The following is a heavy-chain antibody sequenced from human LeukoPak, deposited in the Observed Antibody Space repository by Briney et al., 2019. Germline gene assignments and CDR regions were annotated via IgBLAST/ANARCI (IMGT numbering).Heavy chain of an antibody. CDR3: AKEGRSLQTY. CDR2: IKEDGTET. D-gene: IGHD5-24*01. Sequence: GGSLRLSCAASGFMFRSNWMSWVRLAPGKGLEWVANIKEDGTETYYVDSVKGRFTISRDNAKNSLYLQMNSLRVEDTAVYYCAKEGRSLQTYWGQGTLVTVSS. CDR1: GFMFRSNW. J-gene: IGHJ4*02. V-gene: IGHV3-7*03.